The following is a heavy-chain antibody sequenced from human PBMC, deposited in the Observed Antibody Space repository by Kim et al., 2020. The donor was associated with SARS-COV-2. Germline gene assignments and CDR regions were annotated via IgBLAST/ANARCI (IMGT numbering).Heavy chain of an antibody. D-gene: IGHD2-8*01. CDR3: ARGRRLIDY. V-gene: IGHV3-7*01. CDR1: GFTFSDYW. Sequence: GGSLRLSCAASGFTFSDYWMNWVRQAPGKGLEWVANIKQNGSEKYYVDSVKGRFTISRDNAKNSLYLQMNSLRTEDTAVYYCARGRRLIDYWGQGTLVT. J-gene: IGHJ4*02. CDR2: IKQNGSEK.